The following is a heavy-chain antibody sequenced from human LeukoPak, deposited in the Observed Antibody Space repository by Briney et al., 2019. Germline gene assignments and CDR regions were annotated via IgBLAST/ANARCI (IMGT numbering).Heavy chain of an antibody. V-gene: IGHV3-30*04. D-gene: IGHD3-22*01. CDR3: AKDGDSTGYYSSYYNHMDV. CDR2: ISYDGSNK. CDR1: GFTFSSYA. J-gene: IGHJ6*03. Sequence: PGGSLRLSCAASGFTFSSYAMHWVRQAPGKGLEWVAVISYDGSNKYYADSVKGRFTISRDNSKNTVYLQMNSLRAEDTAIYYCAKDGDSTGYYSSYYNHMDVWGKGTSVTISS.